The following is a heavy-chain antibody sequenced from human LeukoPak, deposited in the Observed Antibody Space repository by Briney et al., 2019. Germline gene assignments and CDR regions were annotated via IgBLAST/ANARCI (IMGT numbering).Heavy chain of an antibody. CDR2: ISGSGGST. V-gene: IGHV3-23*01. D-gene: IGHD3-22*01. Sequence: GGSLRLSCAASGFTFSSYAMSWVRQAPGKGLEWVSAISGSGGSTYYADSVKGRFTISRDNSKNTLYLQMNSLRAEDTAVYYCARVPPDYYDSSGYYFDYWGQGTLVTVSS. CDR3: ARVPPDYYDSSGYYFDY. CDR1: GFTFSSYA. J-gene: IGHJ4*02.